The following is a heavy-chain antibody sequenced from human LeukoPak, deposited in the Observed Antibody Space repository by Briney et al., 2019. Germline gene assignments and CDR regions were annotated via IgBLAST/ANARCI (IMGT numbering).Heavy chain of an antibody. V-gene: IGHV4-34*01. Sequence: SETLSLTCAVYGGSFGGYYWSWIRQPPGKGLEWIGEINHSGSTNYNPSLKSRVTISVDTSKNQFSLKLSSVTAADTAVYYCAREAEITRFDYWGQGTLVTVSS. CDR1: GGSFGGYY. J-gene: IGHJ4*02. CDR2: INHSGST. D-gene: IGHD5-24*01. CDR3: AREAEITRFDY.